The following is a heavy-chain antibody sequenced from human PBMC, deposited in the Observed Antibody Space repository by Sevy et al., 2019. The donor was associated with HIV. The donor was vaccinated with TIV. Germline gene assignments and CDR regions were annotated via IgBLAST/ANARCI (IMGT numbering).Heavy chain of an antibody. Sequence: GGSLRLSCAASGFAFYDYSMSCIRQAPGKGLEWVATLSFGCGKINYADSVKGRFTISRDNSKNSFYLQMDNLRVEDTALYYCAREWCTRPHDYWGQGTPVSVSS. D-gene: IGHD2-8*02. CDR2: LSFGCGKI. V-gene: IGHV3-23*01. CDR3: AREWCTRPHDY. CDR1: GFAFYDYS. J-gene: IGHJ4*02.